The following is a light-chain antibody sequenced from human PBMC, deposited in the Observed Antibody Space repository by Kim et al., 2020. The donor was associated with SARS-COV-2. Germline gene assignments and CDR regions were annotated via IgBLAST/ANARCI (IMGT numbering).Light chain of an antibody. CDR3: QSFDGSNRGV. Sequence: KTITTYCSRIGGRVSNYFVQWYQQRPGSAPITMIFENSQRPSGVPDRFSASIDSSSNSASLTISGLKTEDEADYYCQSFDGSNRGVFGTGTRVTVL. CDR2: ENS. CDR1: GGRVSNYF. J-gene: IGLJ1*01. V-gene: IGLV6-57*03.